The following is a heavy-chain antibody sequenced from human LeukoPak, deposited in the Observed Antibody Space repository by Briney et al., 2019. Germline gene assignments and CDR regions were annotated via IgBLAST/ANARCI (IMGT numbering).Heavy chain of an antibody. CDR1: GFTFSNYW. CDR2: IDRDGGDK. V-gene: IGHV3-7*03. J-gene: IGHJ4*02. D-gene: IGHD2-15*01. Sequence: QPGGSLRLSCVGSGFTFSNYWMSWVRQIPGKRPEWVANIDRDGGDKYYVDSVKGRFTLSRDNAKNSLYLQMNSLRVEDTAIYYWARKYCSGGTCYAPGYWGQGTLVTVSS. CDR3: ARKYCSGGTCYAPGY.